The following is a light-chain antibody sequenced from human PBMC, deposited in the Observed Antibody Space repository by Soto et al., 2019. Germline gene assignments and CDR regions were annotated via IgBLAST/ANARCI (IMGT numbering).Light chain of an antibody. Sequence: EIVMTQSPGTLSLSPGERATISCRASQVIGSRYLAWYHQKSGQAPRLLIYGASSRATGIPDRFRGSGSGTDFTLTISRLEPEDFGVYYCHQFVSSIPHTFGQGTKLEIK. CDR1: QVIGSRY. J-gene: IGKJ2*01. CDR2: GAS. V-gene: IGKV3-20*01. CDR3: HQFVSSIPHT.